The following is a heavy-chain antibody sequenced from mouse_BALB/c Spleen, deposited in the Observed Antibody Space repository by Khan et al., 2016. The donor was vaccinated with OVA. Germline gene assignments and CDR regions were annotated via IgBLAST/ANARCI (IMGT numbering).Heavy chain of an antibody. D-gene: IGHD1-1*01. J-gene: IGHJ2*01. V-gene: IGHV1-9*01. CDR2: FLPGSGNA. CDR1: GYTFSNYW. Sequence: QVQLQQSGAELMKPGASVKISCKATGYTFSNYWIEWVKQRPGHGLEWIGEFLPGSGNANYNERFKGKATFASDASSNTAFMQLSSLTSKDSAVYFCARVKYGSRDYFDSWGQGTILTVSS. CDR3: ARVKYGSRDYFDS.